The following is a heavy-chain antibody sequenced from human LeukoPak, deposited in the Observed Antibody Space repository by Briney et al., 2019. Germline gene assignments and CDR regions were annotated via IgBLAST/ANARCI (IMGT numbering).Heavy chain of an antibody. J-gene: IGHJ4*02. Sequence: GGSLRLSCAASGFIFSDYCMSRIRQAPGKGLEWISYISSSGSTIYYADSVKGRFTISRDNAKNSLYLQMNSLRAEDTAVYYCAREGRSSGSLDYWGQGTLVTVSS. CDR2: ISSSGSTI. CDR1: GFIFSDYC. D-gene: IGHD3-22*01. CDR3: AREGRSSGSLDY. V-gene: IGHV3-11*01.